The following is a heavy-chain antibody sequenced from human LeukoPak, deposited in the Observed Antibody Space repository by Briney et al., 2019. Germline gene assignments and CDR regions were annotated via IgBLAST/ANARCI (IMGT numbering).Heavy chain of an antibody. Sequence: GGSLRLSCAASGFTFSSYEMNWVRQAPGKGLEWVSYISSSGSTIYYADSVKGRFTISRDNAKNTLYLQMDSLRAEDTAVYYCSRGGYSHAFDIWGQGTMVTVSS. V-gene: IGHV3-48*03. J-gene: IGHJ3*02. CDR1: GFTFSSYE. D-gene: IGHD2-15*01. CDR2: ISSSGSTI. CDR3: SRGGYSHAFDI.